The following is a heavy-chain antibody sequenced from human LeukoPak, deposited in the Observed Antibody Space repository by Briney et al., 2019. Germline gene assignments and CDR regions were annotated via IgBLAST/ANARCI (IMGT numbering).Heavy chain of an antibody. CDR3: ARAGMDIVIVPAAMQAYYYGMDV. CDR1: GYSFTSYW. Sequence: GESLRISCKGSGYSFTSYWISWVRQMPGKGLEWMGRIDPSDSYTNYSPSFQGHVTISADKSISTAYLQWSSLKASDTAMYYCARAGMDIVIVPAAMQAYYYGMDVWGKGTTVTVSS. V-gene: IGHV5-10-1*01. J-gene: IGHJ6*04. D-gene: IGHD2-2*03. CDR2: IDPSDSYT.